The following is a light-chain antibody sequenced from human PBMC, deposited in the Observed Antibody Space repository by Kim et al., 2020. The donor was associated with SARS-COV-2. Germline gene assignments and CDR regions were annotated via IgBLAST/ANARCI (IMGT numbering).Light chain of an antibody. CDR2: DAS. CDR3: QRYNSYPYT. V-gene: IGKV1-5*01. J-gene: IGKJ2*01. CDR1: QSISSW. Sequence: ASVGDRVTITCRASQSISSWLAWYQQKPGKAPKLLIYDASSLESGVPSRFSGSGSGTEFTLTISSLQPDDFATYYCQRYNSYPYTFGQGTKLEI.